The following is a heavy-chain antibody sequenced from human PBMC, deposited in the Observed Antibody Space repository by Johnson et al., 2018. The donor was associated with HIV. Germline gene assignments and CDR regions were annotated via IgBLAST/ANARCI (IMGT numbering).Heavy chain of an antibody. Sequence: MQLVESGGGLIQPGGSLRLSCAASGFTVSSNYMSWVRQAPGKGLVWVSRINSDGSSTSYADSVKGRFTISRDNAKNTLYLQMISLRTEDTAVYYCAREGESLLDAFDIWGQGTMVTVSA. J-gene: IGHJ3*02. CDR1: GFTVSSNY. V-gene: IGHV3-74*01. D-gene: IGHD3-16*01. CDR2: INSDGSST. CDR3: AREGESLLDAFDI.